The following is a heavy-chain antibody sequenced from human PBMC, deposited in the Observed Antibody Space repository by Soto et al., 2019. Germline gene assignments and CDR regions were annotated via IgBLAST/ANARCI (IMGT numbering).Heavy chain of an antibody. CDR3: ARELDPYYGGNSLSLDY. D-gene: IGHD4-17*01. J-gene: IGHJ4*02. Sequence: QVQLVQSGAEVKKPGSSVKVSCKASGGTFSTYGMNWGRLAPGQGLEWMGGIIPKFGTTNYAQKFQGRVTITADESTNTAYMELNYLRSEDTAVYFCARELDPYYGGNSLSLDYWGQGTLVTVSS. CDR1: GGTFSTYG. CDR2: IIPKFGTT. V-gene: IGHV1-69*13.